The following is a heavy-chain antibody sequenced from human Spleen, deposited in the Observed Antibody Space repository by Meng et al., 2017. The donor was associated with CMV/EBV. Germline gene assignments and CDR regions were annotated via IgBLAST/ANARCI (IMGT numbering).Heavy chain of an antibody. J-gene: IGHJ2*01. Sequence: QVQIEESGPRLAKPSQTLFLRFVCSRGSISSGDYYWGSIRQPPGKGLEWIGYIYYSGSTYYNPSLKSRVTISVDTSKNQFSLKLSSVTAADTAVYYCARDRTTVTTRYFDLWGRGTLVTVSS. CDR3: ARDRTTVTTRYFDL. CDR2: IYYSGST. CDR1: RGSISSGDYY. D-gene: IGHD4-17*01. V-gene: IGHV4-30-4*08.